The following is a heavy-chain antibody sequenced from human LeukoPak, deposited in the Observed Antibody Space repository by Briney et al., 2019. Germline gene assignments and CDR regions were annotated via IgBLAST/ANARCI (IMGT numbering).Heavy chain of an antibody. CDR1: GYTFTSYD. J-gene: IGHJ1*01. D-gene: IGHD1-26*01. CDR3: ARARSGSYPGGRRIFQH. V-gene: IGHV1-8*03. CDR2: MNPNSGNT. Sequence: ASVKVSCKASGYTFTSYDINWVRQATGQGLEWMGWMNPNSGNTGYAQKFQGRVTITRNTSISTAYMELSSLRSEDTAMYYCARARSGSYPGGRRIFQHWGQGTLVTVSS.